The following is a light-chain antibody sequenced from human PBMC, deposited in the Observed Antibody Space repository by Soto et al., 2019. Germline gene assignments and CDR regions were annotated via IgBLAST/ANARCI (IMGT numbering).Light chain of an antibody. CDR3: QQYCFSPPWT. CDR2: GAS. Sequence: EIVLTQSPGTLSLSPGERATLSCRASQSVSSIYLAWYQQKPGQAPRLLIYGASSRATGIPDRFSGSGSGTDFTLTISRLEPEDFSVYYCQQYCFSPPWTFGQGTKVEIK. J-gene: IGKJ1*01. CDR1: QSVSSIY. V-gene: IGKV3-20*01.